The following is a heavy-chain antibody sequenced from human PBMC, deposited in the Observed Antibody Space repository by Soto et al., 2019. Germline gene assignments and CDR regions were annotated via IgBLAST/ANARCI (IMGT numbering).Heavy chain of an antibody. CDR3: ARRDIAAAGRMDYYYSGMDV. Sequence: GESLKISCKGSGYSFTSYWISWVRQMPGKGLEWMGRIDPSDSYTNYSPSFQGHVTISADKSISTAYLQWSSLKASDTAMYYCARRDIAAAGRMDYYYSGMDVWGQGTTVTVS. D-gene: IGHD6-25*01. CDR2: IDPSDSYT. V-gene: IGHV5-10-1*01. CDR1: GYSFTSYW. J-gene: IGHJ6*02.